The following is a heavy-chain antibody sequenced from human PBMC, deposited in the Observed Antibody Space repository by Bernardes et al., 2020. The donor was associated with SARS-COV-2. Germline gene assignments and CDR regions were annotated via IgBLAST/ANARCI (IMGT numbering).Heavy chain of an antibody. CDR3: ARGGYSGYDHFRWFDP. J-gene: IGHJ5*02. CDR2: IWYDGSNK. D-gene: IGHD5-12*01. V-gene: IGHV3-33*01. Sequence: GGSLRLSCAASGFTFSSYGMHWVRQAPGKGLEWVAVIWYDGSNKYYADSVKGRFTISRDNSKNTLYLQMNSLRAEDTAVYYCARGGYSGYDHFRWFDPWGQGTLVTVSS. CDR1: GFTFSSYG.